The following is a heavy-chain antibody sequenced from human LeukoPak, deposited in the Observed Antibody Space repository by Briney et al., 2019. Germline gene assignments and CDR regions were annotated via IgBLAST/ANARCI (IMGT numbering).Heavy chain of an antibody. Sequence: PSETLSLTCTVSGYSISSGYYWGWIRQPPGKGLEWIGSIYHSGSTYYNPSLKSRVTISVDTSKNQFSLKLSSVTAADTAVYYCARVLYSYGMDVWGQGTTVTVSS. J-gene: IGHJ6*02. CDR3: ARVLYSYGMDV. CDR1: GYSISSGYY. CDR2: IYHSGST. V-gene: IGHV4-38-2*02.